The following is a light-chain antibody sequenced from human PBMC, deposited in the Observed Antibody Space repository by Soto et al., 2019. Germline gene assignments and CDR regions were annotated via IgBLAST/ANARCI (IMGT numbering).Light chain of an antibody. CDR1: QSVSSSY. CDR3: QQYGSSPPIT. J-gene: IGKJ5*01. V-gene: IGKV3-20*01. CDR2: GAS. Sequence: VVISRSSRYQSLKTGERATLSCRASQSVSSSYLAWYQQKPGQAPRLLIYGASSRATGIPDRFSGSGSGTDFTLTISRLEPEDFAVNYCQQYGSSPPITCGQGTRLDIK.